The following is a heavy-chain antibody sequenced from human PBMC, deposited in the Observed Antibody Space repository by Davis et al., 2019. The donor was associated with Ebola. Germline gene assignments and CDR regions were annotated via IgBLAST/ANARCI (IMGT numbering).Heavy chain of an antibody. CDR3: ARRANYYGSGSPDY. CDR1: GYSFTNYW. CDR2: IYPGDPDT. D-gene: IGHD3-10*01. J-gene: IGHJ4*02. V-gene: IGHV5-51*01. Sequence: GESLKISCKGSGYSFTNYWIAWVRQMPGKGLEWMGIIYPGDPDTRYSPSFQGQVTISADKSISTAYLQWSSLKASDTAMYYCARRANYYGSGSPDYWGQGTLVTVSS.